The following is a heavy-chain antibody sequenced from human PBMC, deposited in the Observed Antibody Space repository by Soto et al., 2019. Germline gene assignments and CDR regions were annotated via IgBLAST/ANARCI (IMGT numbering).Heavy chain of an antibody. D-gene: IGHD3-10*01. CDR1: GGSISSYC. CDR3: ARAPRGNYGYPSYSDY. CDR2: IYYSGST. V-gene: IGHV4-59*08. J-gene: IGHJ4*02. Sequence: SDTLSLTCTVYGGSISSYCWSWFRQPPGKGLEWIGYIYYSGSTNYNPSLKSRVTISVDTSKNQFSLKLSSVTAADTAVYYCARAPRGNYGYPSYSDYCGQGTLVTVSS.